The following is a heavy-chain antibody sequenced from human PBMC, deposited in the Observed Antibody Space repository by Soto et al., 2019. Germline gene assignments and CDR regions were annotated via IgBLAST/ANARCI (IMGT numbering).Heavy chain of an antibody. CDR3: ARSVTSASGN. CDR1: GFTFSTYS. D-gene: IGHD3-10*01. Sequence: GGSLRLSCAASGFTFSTYSMNWVRQAPGKGLEWVSYISSSSSTIFYTDSVKGRFTISRDNAKNSLYLQMNSLRAEDTAVYYCARSVTSASGNWGQGTLVTVSS. J-gene: IGHJ4*02. V-gene: IGHV3-48*04. CDR2: ISSSSSTI.